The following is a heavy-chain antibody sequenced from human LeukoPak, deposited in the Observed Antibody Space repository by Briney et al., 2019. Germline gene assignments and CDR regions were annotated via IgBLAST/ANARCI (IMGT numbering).Heavy chain of an antibody. CDR2: INHSGST. J-gene: IGHJ4*02. V-gene: IGHV4-34*01. CDR1: GGSFSGYY. Sequence: SETLSLTCAVYGGSFSGYYWSWIRQPPGKGLEWIGEINHSGSTNYNPSLKSRVTISVDTSKNQFSLKLSSVTAADTAVYYCARGHSYCTNGVCSYYFDYWGQGTLVTVSS. D-gene: IGHD2-8*01. CDR3: ARGHSYCTNGVCSYYFDY.